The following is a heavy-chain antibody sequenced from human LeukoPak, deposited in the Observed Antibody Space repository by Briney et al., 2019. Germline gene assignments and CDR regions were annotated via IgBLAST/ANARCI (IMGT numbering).Heavy chain of an antibody. V-gene: IGHV3-11*01. CDR1: GFTFSDYY. Sequence: GGSLRLSCAASGFTFSDYYMSWIRQAPGKGLEWVSYISSSGSTIYYADSVKGRFTISRDNAKNSLYLQMNSLRAEDTAVYYCARDLEPAGGPIVVVPAASYGMDVWGQGTTVTVSS. CDR2: ISSSGSTI. CDR3: ARDLEPAGGPIVVVPAASYGMDV. D-gene: IGHD2-2*01. J-gene: IGHJ6*02.